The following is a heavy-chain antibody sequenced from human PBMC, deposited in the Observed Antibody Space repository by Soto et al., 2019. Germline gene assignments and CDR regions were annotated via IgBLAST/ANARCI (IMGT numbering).Heavy chain of an antibody. Sequence: QITLKESGPTLVKPTQPLTLTCTFSGFSLSTSGVAVGWIRQPPGKALEWLAHIYWNDDQRYSPSLKSRLTITKDTSKNQVVLTMTNMDPVDTATYYCVHRLYDSGSYNGWGQGTLVTVSA. J-gene: IGHJ4*02. V-gene: IGHV2-5*01. CDR1: GFSLSTSGVA. CDR3: VHRLYDSGSYNG. D-gene: IGHD3-10*01. CDR2: IYWNDDQ.